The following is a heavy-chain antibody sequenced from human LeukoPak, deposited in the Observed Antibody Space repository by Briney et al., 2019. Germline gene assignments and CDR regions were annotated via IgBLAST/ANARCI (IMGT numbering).Heavy chain of an antibody. V-gene: IGHV3-48*03. CDR1: GFTFSSYE. CDR3: ARDLSPGGSSWYRRRLLPFDY. J-gene: IGHJ4*02. Sequence: GRSLRLSCAASGFTFSSYEMNWVRQAPGKGLEWVSYISSSGSTIYYADSVKGRFTISRDNAKNSLYLQMNSLRAEDTAVYYCARDLSPGGSSWYRRRLLPFDYGGQGTLVTVSS. CDR2: ISSSGSTI. D-gene: IGHD6-13*01.